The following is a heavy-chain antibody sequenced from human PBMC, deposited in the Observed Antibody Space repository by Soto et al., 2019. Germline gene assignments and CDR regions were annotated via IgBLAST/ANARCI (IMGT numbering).Heavy chain of an antibody. D-gene: IGHD4-4*01. V-gene: IGHV5-10-1*01. Sequence: GESLKISCKGSGYSFTSYWISWVRQMPGKGLEWMGRIDPSDSYTNYSPSFQGHVTISADKSISTAYLQWSSLKASDTAMYYCARFTTVNHYYYYGMDVWGQGTTVTVSS. J-gene: IGHJ6*02. CDR1: GYSFTSYW. CDR3: ARFTTVNHYYYYGMDV. CDR2: IDPSDSYT.